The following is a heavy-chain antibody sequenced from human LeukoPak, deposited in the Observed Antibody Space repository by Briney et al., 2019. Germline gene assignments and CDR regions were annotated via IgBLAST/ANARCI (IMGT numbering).Heavy chain of an antibody. D-gene: IGHD3-10*01. CDR2: IIPILGIA. V-gene: IGHV1-69*04. Sequence: SVKVSCKASGGTFSSYAISWVRQAPGQGLEWMGRIIPILGIANYAQKFQGRVTITADKSTSTAYMELSSLRSEGTAVYYCARDRANIVVVPAADYGSGSYYSANAFDIWGQGTMVTVSS. J-gene: IGHJ3*02. CDR3: ARDRANIVVVPAADYGSGSYYSANAFDI. CDR1: GGTFSSYA.